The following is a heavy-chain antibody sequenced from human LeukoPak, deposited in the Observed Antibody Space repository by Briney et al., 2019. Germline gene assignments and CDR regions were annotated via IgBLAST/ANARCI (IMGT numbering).Heavy chain of an antibody. CDR1: GYSFISYW. CDR2: IYPGDSDT. CDR3: ARRRYDFWSGYYSFDY. D-gene: IGHD3-3*01. V-gene: IGHV5-51*01. Sequence: GESLKISCKGSGYSFISYWIGWVRQMHGKGLEWMGIIYPGDSDTRYSPSFQGQVTISADKSISTAYLQWSSLKASDTAMYYCARRRYDFWSGYYSFDYWGQGTLVTVSS. J-gene: IGHJ4*02.